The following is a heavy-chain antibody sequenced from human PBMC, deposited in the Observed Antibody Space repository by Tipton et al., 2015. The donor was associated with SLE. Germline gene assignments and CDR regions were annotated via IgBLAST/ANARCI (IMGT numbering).Heavy chain of an antibody. CDR2: IYYSGST. CDR1: GGSISSSSYY. J-gene: IGHJ3*02. Sequence: TLSLTCTVSGGSISSSSYYWGWLRQPPGKGLEWIGYIYYSGSTNCNPSLESRLTISVDTSKNQFSLKLNSVTAADTAVYYCARGSSAFEIWGQGTLVTVSS. D-gene: IGHD3-10*01. CDR3: ARGSSAFEI. V-gene: IGHV4-61*05.